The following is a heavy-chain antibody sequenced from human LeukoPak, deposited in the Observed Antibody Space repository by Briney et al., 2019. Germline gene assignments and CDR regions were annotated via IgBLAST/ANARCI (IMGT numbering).Heavy chain of an antibody. CDR2: ISGSGGST. D-gene: IGHD2-15*01. V-gene: IGHV3-23*01. J-gene: IGHJ5*02. CDR3: AKDQDIVVVVAVFDP. CDR1: GFTFSSYA. Sequence: GGSLRLSCADSGFTFSSYAMSWVRQAPGKGLEWVSAISGSGGSTYYADSVKGRFTISRDNSKNTLYLQMNSLRAEDTAVYYCAKDQDIVVVVAVFDPWGQGTLVTVSS.